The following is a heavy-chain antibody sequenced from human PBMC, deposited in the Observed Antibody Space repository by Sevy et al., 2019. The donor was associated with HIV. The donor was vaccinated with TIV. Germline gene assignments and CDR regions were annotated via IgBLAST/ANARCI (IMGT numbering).Heavy chain of an antibody. CDR2: FDPKHGER. CDR3: ATSSRYFSGSTLCWAEGLFDP. Sequence: ASVKVSCKVSGNTLTELSMHWVRQSPGKGLEWMGSFDPKHGERIYAQTFQGRISMTEDTSTDTAYMELSSLRSEDTAVYYCATSSRYFSGSTLCWAEGLFDPWGQGTLVTVSS. J-gene: IGHJ5*02. CDR1: GNTLTELS. V-gene: IGHV1-24*01. D-gene: IGHD2-15*01.